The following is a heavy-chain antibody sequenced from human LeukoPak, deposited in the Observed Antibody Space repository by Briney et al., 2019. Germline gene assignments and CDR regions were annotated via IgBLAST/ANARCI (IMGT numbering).Heavy chain of an antibody. Sequence: GGSLRLSCAASGFTFSSYSVNWVRQAPGKGLEWVSYISSSSSTIYYADSVKGRFTISRDNAKNSLYLQMNSLRAEDTAVYYCARRDGGPYDFWSGYYFDYWGQGTLVTVSS. CDR3: ARRDGGPYDFWSGYYFDY. J-gene: IGHJ4*02. V-gene: IGHV3-48*01. CDR1: GFTFSSYS. D-gene: IGHD3-3*01. CDR2: ISSSSSTI.